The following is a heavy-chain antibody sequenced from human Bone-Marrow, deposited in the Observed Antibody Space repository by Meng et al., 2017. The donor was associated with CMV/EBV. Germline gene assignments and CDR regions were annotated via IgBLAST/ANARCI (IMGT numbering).Heavy chain of an antibody. CDR2: IYYSGST. V-gene: IGHV4-30-4*08. D-gene: IGHD3-3*01. Sequence: QVPSQESGPGRRKPSQHLAPTCTGSGGSISSGDYYWSWIRQPPGKGREWIGYIYYSGSTYYNPSLKSRVTISVDTSKNQFSLKLSSVTAADTAVYYCARGAYDFWSGYNWFDPWGQGTLVTVSS. CDR3: ARGAYDFWSGYNWFDP. CDR1: GGSISSGDYY. J-gene: IGHJ5*02.